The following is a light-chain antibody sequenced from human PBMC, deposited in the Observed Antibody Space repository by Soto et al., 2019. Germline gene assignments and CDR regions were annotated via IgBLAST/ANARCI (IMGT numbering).Light chain of an antibody. CDR3: CSYAGRSTVHV. J-gene: IGLJ1*01. CDR2: EVS. V-gene: IGLV2-23*02. Sequence: QSVLTQPASVSGSPGQSIAISCTGTSNDVGNYNLVSWYQQNPGKAPKLIIYEVSKRPSGVSNRFSGSKSGNTASLTISGLQAEDEADYYCCSYAGRSTVHVFGTGTKVTVL. CDR1: SNDVGNYNL.